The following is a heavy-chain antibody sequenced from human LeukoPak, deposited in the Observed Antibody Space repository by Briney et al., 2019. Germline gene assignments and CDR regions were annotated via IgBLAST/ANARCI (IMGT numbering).Heavy chain of an antibody. V-gene: IGHV4-39*01. CDR1: GGSISSSSYY. J-gene: IGHJ5*02. CDR3: AAGYSSGWYGVERNWFDP. D-gene: IGHD6-19*01. Sequence: SETLSLTCTVSGGSISSSSYYWGWIRQPPGKGREWIGSIYYSGSTYYNPSLKSRVTISVDTSKNQFSLKLSSVTAADTAVYYCAAGYSSGWYGVERNWFDPWGQGTLVTVSS. CDR2: IYYSGST.